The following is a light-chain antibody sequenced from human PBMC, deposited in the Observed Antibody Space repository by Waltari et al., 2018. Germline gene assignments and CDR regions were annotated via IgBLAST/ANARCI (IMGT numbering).Light chain of an antibody. CDR2: SAS. V-gene: IGKV3-20*01. J-gene: IGKJ2*01. CDR1: RSVAGSY. CDR3: QQHGSSPPYT. Sequence: VLTQSPATLSLSPVERATLSCRASRSVAGSYLAWYQHRPGQSPRLIVYSASSRAAGIPDRFSGSGSGTDFTLTISRVQPEDFAVYYCQQHGSSPPYTFGQGTKLEIK.